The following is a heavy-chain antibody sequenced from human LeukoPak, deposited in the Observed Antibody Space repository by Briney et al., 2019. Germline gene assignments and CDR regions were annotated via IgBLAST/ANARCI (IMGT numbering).Heavy chain of an antibody. J-gene: IGHJ4*02. CDR2: IIPIFGTA. V-gene: IGHV1-69*05. D-gene: IGHD3-3*01. Sequence: ASVKVSCKASGGTFSSYAISWVRQAPGQGLEWMGRIIPIFGTANYAQRFQGRVTITTDESTSTAYMELSSLRSEGTAVYYCASDVTIFGVRDYYFDYWGQGTLVTVSS. CDR1: GGTFSSYA. CDR3: ASDVTIFGVRDYYFDY.